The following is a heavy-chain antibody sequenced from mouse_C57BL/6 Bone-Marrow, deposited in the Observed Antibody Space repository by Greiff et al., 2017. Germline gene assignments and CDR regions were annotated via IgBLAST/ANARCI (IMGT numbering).Heavy chain of an antibody. CDR2: IDPENGDT. V-gene: IGHV14-4*01. D-gene: IGHD1-1*01. J-gene: IGHJ2*01. CDR1: GFNIKDDY. CDR3: TTVYYYGSSPYYFDY. Sequence: VQLQQSGAELVRPGASVKLSCTASGFNIKDDYMHWVKQRPEQGLEWIGWIDPENGDTEYASKFQGKATITADTSSNTAYLQLSILTSEDTAVYYCTTVYYYGSSPYYFDYWGQGTTLPVSS.